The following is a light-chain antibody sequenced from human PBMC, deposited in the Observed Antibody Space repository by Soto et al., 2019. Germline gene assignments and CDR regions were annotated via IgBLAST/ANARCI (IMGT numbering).Light chain of an antibody. CDR2: GAS. V-gene: IGKV3-20*01. J-gene: IGKJ1*01. CDR1: QSVDSCF. CDR3: QQYVSSLT. Sequence: EIVLTQSPGFLSLSPGERATLSCRASQSVDSCFFAWYQQKPGQAPRLLIYGASKRATGIPDRFSGSGSGTDFTLTISRLEPEDFAVYYCQQYVSSLTFGQGTKVEIK.